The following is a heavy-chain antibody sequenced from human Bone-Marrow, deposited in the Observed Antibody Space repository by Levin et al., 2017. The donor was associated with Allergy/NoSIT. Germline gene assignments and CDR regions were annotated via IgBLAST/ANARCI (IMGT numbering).Heavy chain of an antibody. J-gene: IGHJ4*02. CDR1: GFTFSSHG. Sequence: PGGSLRLSCAASGFTFSSHGMHWVRQAPGKGLEWVAVIWDDGSNKQYAESVTGRFTISRDNSKNTVYLQMNSLRAEDTAVYYCARGCGGSSACYIVDYWGQGTLVTVSS. D-gene: IGHD2-2*01. CDR3: ARGCGGSSACYIVDY. V-gene: IGHV3-33*01. CDR2: IWDDGSNK.